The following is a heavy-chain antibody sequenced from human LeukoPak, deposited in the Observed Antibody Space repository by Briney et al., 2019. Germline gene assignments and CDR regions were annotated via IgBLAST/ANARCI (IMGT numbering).Heavy chain of an antibody. Sequence: SETLSLTCTVSGGSISSYYWSWIRQSPGKGLEWIGWSYHRGSTSYNPSLKSRVAISVDTSKDQFSLKLTPVTAADTAVYYCARDRELGYWGQGTLVIVSS. CDR2: SYHRGST. V-gene: IGHV4-59*01. J-gene: IGHJ4*02. CDR1: GGSISSYY. D-gene: IGHD1-1*01. CDR3: ARDRELGY.